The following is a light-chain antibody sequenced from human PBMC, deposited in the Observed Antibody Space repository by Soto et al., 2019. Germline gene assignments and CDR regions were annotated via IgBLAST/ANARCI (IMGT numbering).Light chain of an antibody. CDR1: SSNIGAGYD. J-gene: IGLJ3*02. Sequence: QSVLTQPPSVSGAPGQRITISCTGSSSNIGAGYDVHWYQQLPGTAPKLFIYGNNNRPSGVPDRFSGSKSVTSASLAITGLQAEDEADYYCQSYDSSLTNWVFGGGTQLTVL. CDR2: GNN. V-gene: IGLV1-40*01. CDR3: QSYDSSLTNWV.